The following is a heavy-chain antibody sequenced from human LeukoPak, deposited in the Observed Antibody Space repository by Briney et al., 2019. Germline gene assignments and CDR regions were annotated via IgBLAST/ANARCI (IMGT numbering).Heavy chain of an antibody. CDR2: ISGSGGGT. Sequence: GGSLRLSCAASGFTFSSYAMSWVRQAPEKGLEWVSTISGSGGGTYYADSVKGRFTISRDDSKNTLYLQMNSLRAEDTAVYYCAKDVVVVVVAATVNYFDYWGQGTLVTVSS. D-gene: IGHD2-15*01. CDR1: GFTFSSYA. CDR3: AKDVVVVVVAATVNYFDY. V-gene: IGHV3-23*01. J-gene: IGHJ4*02.